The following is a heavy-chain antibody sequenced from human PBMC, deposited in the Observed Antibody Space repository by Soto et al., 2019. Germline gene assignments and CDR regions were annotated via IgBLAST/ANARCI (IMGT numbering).Heavy chain of an antibody. D-gene: IGHD5-18*01. V-gene: IGHV4-59*01. Sequence: SETLSLTCTVSGGSISSYYWSWIRQPPGKGLEWIGYIYYSGSTNYNPSLKSRVTISVDTYKNQFSLKLSSVTAADTAVYYCARASAVRYSYGNWFDPWGQGTLVAV. CDR3: ARASAVRYSYGNWFDP. CDR1: GGSISSYY. CDR2: IYYSGST. J-gene: IGHJ5*02.